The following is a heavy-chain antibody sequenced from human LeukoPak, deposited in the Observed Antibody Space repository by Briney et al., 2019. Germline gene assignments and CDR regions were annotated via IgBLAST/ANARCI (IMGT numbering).Heavy chain of an antibody. J-gene: IGHJ3*02. D-gene: IGHD1-26*01. V-gene: IGHV3-23*01. CDR1: GFTFNNYA. CDR3: AKDKGYSGSLGAFDI. CDR2: ISVSGGST. Sequence: GGSLRLSCAVSGFTFNNYAMNWVRQAPGKGLEWVSAISVSGGSTYYADSVKGRFTISRDNSKNTLYLRMNSLRAEDTAVYYCAKDKGYSGSLGAFDIWGQGTMVTVSS.